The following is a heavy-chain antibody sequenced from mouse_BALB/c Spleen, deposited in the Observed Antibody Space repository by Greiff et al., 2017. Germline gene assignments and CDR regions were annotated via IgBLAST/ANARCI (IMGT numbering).Heavy chain of an antibody. J-gene: IGHJ1*01. Sequence: QVQLKQPGAELVKPGASVKLSCKASGYTFTSYYMYWVKQRPGQGLEWIGGINPSNGGTNFNEKFKSKATLTVDKSSSTAYMQLSSLTSEDSAVYYCTRYHGYDRPWYFDVWGSGTTVTVSS. CDR1: GYTFTSYY. D-gene: IGHD2-2*01. V-gene: IGHV1S81*02. CDR3: TRYHGYDRPWYFDV. CDR2: INPSNGGT.